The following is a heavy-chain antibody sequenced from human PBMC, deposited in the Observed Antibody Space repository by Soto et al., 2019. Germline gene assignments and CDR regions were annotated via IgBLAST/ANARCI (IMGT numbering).Heavy chain of an antibody. CDR2: ISSSSSYI. CDR3: SASKHSRGSYYNFYYYYGMDV. V-gene: IGHV3-21*01. D-gene: IGHD3-10*01. CDR1: GFTFSSYS. J-gene: IGHJ6*02. Sequence: GGSLRLSCAASGFTFSSYSMNWVRQAPGKGLEWVSSISSSSSYIYYADSVKGRFTISRDNAKNSLYLQMNSLRAEDTAVYYCSASKHSRGSYYNFYYYYGMDVWRQGTTVTVSS.